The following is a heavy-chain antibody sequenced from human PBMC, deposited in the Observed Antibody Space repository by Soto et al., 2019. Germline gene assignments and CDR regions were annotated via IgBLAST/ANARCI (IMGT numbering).Heavy chain of an antibody. V-gene: IGHV3-30*18. Sequence: PGGSLRLSCVGSGFTFSSYGMHWVRQAPGKGLEWLAVISYDGTQKYHSDSVLGRFTISRDNSKNTLYLQMNSLFTEDTALYYCAKAVTHIPFPDSWGQGTLVTVSS. CDR2: ISYDGTQK. J-gene: IGHJ4*02. CDR1: GFTFSSYG. D-gene: IGHD2-21*01. CDR3: AKAVTHIPFPDS.